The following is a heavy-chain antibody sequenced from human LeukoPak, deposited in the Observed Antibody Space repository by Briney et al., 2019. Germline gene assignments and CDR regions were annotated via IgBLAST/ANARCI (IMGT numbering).Heavy chain of an antibody. CDR1: GGSISSYY. D-gene: IGHD6-19*01. Sequence: ETLSLTCTVSGGSISSYYWSWVRQAPGKGLEWVSAISGSGGSTYYADSVKGRFTISRDNSKNTLYLQMNSLRAEDTAVYYCAKDTPSSGWHPEDWGQGTLVTVSS. CDR3: AKDTPSSGWHPED. J-gene: IGHJ4*02. CDR2: ISGSGGST. V-gene: IGHV3-23*01.